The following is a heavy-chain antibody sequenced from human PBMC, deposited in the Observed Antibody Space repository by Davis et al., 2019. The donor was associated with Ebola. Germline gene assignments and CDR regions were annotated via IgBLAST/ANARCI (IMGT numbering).Heavy chain of an antibody. V-gene: IGHV2-70*12. CDR2: IDWNDDE. CDR1: GFSLSTSAMC. CDR3: ARIPRWRARAFYGMDV. J-gene: IGHJ6*04. Sequence: SGPTLVKPTETLTLTCTVSGFSLSTSAMCVGWIRQPPGKALEWLALIDWNDDEYYSTSLKTRITISKDTSRNQVVLTMTNTDPLDTATYYWARIPRWRARAFYGMDVWGKGTTVIVSS. D-gene: IGHD4-23*01.